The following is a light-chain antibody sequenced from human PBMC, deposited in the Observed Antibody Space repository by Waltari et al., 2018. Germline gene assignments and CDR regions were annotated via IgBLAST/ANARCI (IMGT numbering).Light chain of an antibody. Sequence: HSALTQPPSASGSPGQSVTISCTGPSSDVGGYNYVSWYQQHPGKAPKLMIYEVNKRPSGVPDRFSGSKSGNTASLTVSGLQAEDEADYYCSSYAGNKKVFGGGTKLTVL. J-gene: IGLJ2*01. CDR1: SSDVGGYNY. CDR3: SSYAGNKKV. V-gene: IGLV2-8*01. CDR2: EVN.